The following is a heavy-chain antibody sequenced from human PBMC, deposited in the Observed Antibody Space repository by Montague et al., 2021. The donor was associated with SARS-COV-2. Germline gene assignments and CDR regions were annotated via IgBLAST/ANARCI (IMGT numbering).Heavy chain of an antibody. CDR3: ARDPHITIFGVVRDYYYYCYMDV. J-gene: IGHJ6*03. V-gene: IGHV3-21*01. D-gene: IGHD3-3*01. CDR2: ISSSSSYI. Sequence: SLRLSCAASGFTFSSYSMNWVRQAPGKGLEWVSSISSSSSYIYYADSVKGRFTISRDNAKNSLYLQMNSLRAEDTAVYYCARDPHITIFGVVRDYYYYCYMDVWGKGTTVTVSS. CDR1: GFTFSSYS.